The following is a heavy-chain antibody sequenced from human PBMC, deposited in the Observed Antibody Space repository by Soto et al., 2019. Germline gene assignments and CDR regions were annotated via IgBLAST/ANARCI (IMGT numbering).Heavy chain of an antibody. V-gene: IGHV1-18*04. CDR1: GYTFISHG. Sequence: QVQLVQSGVEVKKPGASVTVSCKASGYTFISHGISWVRQAPGQGLEWMGWISGKNGNTNCAQKLPGRVTLNTDTSTSTAYMELMSLRSDDTAVYYCARVSSSIVVVPDYGMDVWGQGTTVTVSS. D-gene: IGHD2-15*01. CDR3: ARVSSSIVVVPDYGMDV. J-gene: IGHJ6*02. CDR2: ISGKNGNT.